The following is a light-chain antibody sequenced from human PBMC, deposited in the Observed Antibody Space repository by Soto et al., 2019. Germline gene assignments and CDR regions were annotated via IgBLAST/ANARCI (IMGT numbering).Light chain of an antibody. Sequence: QSVLTQPASVSGAPGQSITISCTGTSSDVGNYNPVSWYQQPTGKAPKAMNYEGSKRPSGVSTRISGSKSRNTPPLTIALLQAEDEADYYCCSYAGSITYVFGTETKVTVL. V-gene: IGLV2-23*01. J-gene: IGLJ1*01. CDR3: CSYAGSITYV. CDR1: SSDVGNYNP. CDR2: EGS.